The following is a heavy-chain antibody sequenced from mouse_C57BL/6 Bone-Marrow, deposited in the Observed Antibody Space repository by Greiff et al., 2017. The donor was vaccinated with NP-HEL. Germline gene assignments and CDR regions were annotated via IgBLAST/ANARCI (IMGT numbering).Heavy chain of an antibody. Sequence: QVQLQQSGAELARPGASVKLSCKASGYTFTSYGISWVKQRTGQGLEWIGEIYPRSGNTYYNEKFKGKATLTADKSSSTAYMELRSLTSEDSAGYICARPGGSHYYAMDYWGQGTSVTVSS. CDR1: GYTFTSYG. D-gene: IGHD1-1*01. J-gene: IGHJ4*01. CDR2: IYPRSGNT. CDR3: ARPGGSHYYAMDY. V-gene: IGHV1-81*01.